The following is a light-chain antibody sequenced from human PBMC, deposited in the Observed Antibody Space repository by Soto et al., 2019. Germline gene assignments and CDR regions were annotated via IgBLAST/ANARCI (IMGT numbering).Light chain of an antibody. Sequence: QSALTQPASVSGSPGQAITISCTGTSSDVGGYNYVSWYQQHPGKAPKLMIYDVSNRPSGVSNRFSGSKSGNTASLTISGLQAEDEADYYCSSYTSSSTLVFGGGINLTVL. V-gene: IGLV2-14*01. J-gene: IGLJ2*01. CDR2: DVS. CDR3: SSYTSSSTLV. CDR1: SSDVGGYNY.